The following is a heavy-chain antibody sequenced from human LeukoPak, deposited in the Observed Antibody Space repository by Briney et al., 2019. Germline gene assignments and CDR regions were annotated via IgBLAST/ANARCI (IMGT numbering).Heavy chain of an antibody. D-gene: IGHD6-13*01. J-gene: IGHJ4*02. CDR1: GGSISTSSYS. V-gene: IGHV4-39*01. Sequence: PSETLSLTCTVSGGSISTSSYSWGWIRQPPGKGLEWIGSMYYSGSTYYNPSLKSRVTISVDTSKNQFSLRLSSVTAADTAVYYCARHRRIAGAGIRGYDYWGQGTLVTVSS. CDR3: ARHRRIAGAGIRGYDY. CDR2: MYYSGST.